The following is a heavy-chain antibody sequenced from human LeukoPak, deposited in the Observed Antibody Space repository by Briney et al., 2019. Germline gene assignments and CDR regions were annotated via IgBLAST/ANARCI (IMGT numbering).Heavy chain of an antibody. CDR3: ARYVGPYYYDSSGYPYFDY. J-gene: IGHJ4*02. Sequence: SETLSLTCTVSGGSISSYYWSWTRQPAGKGLEWIGRIYTSGSTNYNPSLKSRVTMSVDTSKNQFSLKLSSATAADTAVYYCARYVGPYYYDSSGYPYFDYWGQGILVTVSS. CDR1: GGSISSYY. CDR2: IYTSGST. D-gene: IGHD3-22*01. V-gene: IGHV4-4*07.